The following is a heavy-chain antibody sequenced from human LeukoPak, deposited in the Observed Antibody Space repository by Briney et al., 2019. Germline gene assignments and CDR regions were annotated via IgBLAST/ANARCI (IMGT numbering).Heavy chain of an antibody. D-gene: IGHD4-17*01. V-gene: IGHV4-59*12. CDR2: IYYSGST. CDR1: GGSISSYY. CDR3: ARENDYGDYVDY. Sequence: PSETLSLTCTVSGGSISSYYWSWIRQPPGKGLEWIGYIYYSGSTNYNPSLKSRLTMSVDTSKNQFSLKLSSVTAADTAVYYCARENDYGDYVDYWGQGTLVTVSS. J-gene: IGHJ4*02.